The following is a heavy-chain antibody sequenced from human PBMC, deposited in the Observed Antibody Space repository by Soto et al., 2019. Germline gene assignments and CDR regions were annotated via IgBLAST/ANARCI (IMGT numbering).Heavy chain of an antibody. CDR2: IYYSGST. Sequence: SETLSLTCTVSGGSISSYYWSWIRQPPGKGLEWIGYIYYSGSTNYNPSLKSRVTISVDTSKNQFSLKLSSVTAADTAVYYCAVGSSGYYVYFQYWGQGTLVTSPQ. D-gene: IGHD3-22*01. J-gene: IGHJ1*01. V-gene: IGHV4-59*01. CDR1: GGSISSYY. CDR3: AVGSSGYYVYFQY.